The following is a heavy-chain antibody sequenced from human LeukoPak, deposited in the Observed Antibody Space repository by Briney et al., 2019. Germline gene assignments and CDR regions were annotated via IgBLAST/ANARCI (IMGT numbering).Heavy chain of an antibody. CDR3: ASSRGYSYGESFDY. CDR1: GGSISSYY. D-gene: IGHD5-18*01. CDR2: IYTSGST. Sequence: SETLSLTCTVSGGSISSYYWSWIRQPAGKGLEWIGRIYTSGSTNYKPTLKRRVTMSVDTSKNQFSLKLSSVTAADTAVYYCASSRGYSYGESFDYWGQGTLVTVSS. V-gene: IGHV4-4*07. J-gene: IGHJ4*02.